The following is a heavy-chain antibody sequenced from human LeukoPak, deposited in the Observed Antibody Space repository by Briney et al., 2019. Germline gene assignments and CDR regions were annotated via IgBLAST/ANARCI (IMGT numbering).Heavy chain of an antibody. CDR1: GYTFTSYG. D-gene: IGHD1-26*01. CDR3: ARDAEWELRAADLAY. J-gene: IGHJ4*02. CDR2: ISAYNGNT. Sequence: ASVKVSCKASGYTFTSYGISWVRQAPGQGLKWMGWISAYNGNTNYAQKLQGRVTMTTDTSTSTAYMELRSLRSDDTAVYYCARDAEWELRAADLAYWGQGTLVTVSS. V-gene: IGHV1-18*01.